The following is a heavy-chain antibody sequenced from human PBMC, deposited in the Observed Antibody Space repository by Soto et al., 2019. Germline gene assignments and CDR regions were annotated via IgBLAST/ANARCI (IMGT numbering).Heavy chain of an antibody. Sequence: EVQLLDSGGGLVQPGGSLRLSCAASGFTFSNYAMSWVRQAPGKGLEWVSTISGNGGSTYYADSVKGRFTISRDNSMHMLFLQINSLRDDDSAVYYCAKRPASIITFDYWGQGTLVTVSS. CDR2: ISGNGGST. CDR1: GFTFSNYA. CDR3: AKRPASIITFDY. V-gene: IGHV3-23*01. J-gene: IGHJ4*02. D-gene: IGHD2-2*01.